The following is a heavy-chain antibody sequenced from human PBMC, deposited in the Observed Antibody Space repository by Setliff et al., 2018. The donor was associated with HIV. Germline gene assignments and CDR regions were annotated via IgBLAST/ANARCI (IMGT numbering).Heavy chain of an antibody. J-gene: IGHJ3*02. V-gene: IGHV4-34*01. CDR1: GESFSGYY. Sequence: SETLSLTCTVYGESFSGYYWTWIRQSPGKGLEWIGHINYSGTTNYKPSLKSRVTISVDTSTNQFSLKLSSVTAADTAMYYCARVPRITTLRNAFDIWGQGTMVTVSS. CDR2: INYSGTT. CDR3: ARVPRITTLRNAFDI. D-gene: IGHD3-3*01.